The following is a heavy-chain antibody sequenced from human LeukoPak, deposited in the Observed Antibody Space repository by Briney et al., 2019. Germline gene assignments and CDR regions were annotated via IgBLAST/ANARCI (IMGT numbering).Heavy chain of an antibody. CDR1: GYTFSDFF. Sequence: ASVKVSCKASGYTFSDFFIHWVRQAPGQGLEWMGWINPKNGVTKYAQSFQGRVTMTRDTSISTAYMELSRLRSDDTAVYYCARVIGFGELSLGYWGQGTLVTVSS. CDR2: INPKNGVT. CDR3: ARVIGFGELSLGY. D-gene: IGHD3-10*01. V-gene: IGHV1-2*02. J-gene: IGHJ4*02.